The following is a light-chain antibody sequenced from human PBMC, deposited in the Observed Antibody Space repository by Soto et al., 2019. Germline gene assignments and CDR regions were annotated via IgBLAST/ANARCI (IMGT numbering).Light chain of an antibody. J-gene: IGKJ5*01. CDR3: QQTFSAPSIT. CDR1: QSIRKY. V-gene: IGKV1-39*01. Sequence: DIQMTQSPSSLSASVGDRVMSTCRASQSIRKYLNWYQHKPGKVPTLLIYAASSLQSGVPSRFSGSRSGTDFTLTISSLHPEDVATYYCQQTFSAPSITFGQGTRREIK. CDR2: AAS.